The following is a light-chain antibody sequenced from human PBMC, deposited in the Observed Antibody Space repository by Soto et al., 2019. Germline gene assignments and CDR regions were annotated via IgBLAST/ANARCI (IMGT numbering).Light chain of an antibody. CDR2: KAS. CDR1: QSVSRW. Sequence: DIQMTQSPSTLSASVGDRVTITCRVSQSVSRWLAWYQRKPGKAPKLLIYKASTLESGVPSRFSGSGSGTEFTLAISSLQPDDSATYYCQQYNDNWTFGQGTKVDIK. J-gene: IGKJ1*01. CDR3: QQYNDNWT. V-gene: IGKV1-5*03.